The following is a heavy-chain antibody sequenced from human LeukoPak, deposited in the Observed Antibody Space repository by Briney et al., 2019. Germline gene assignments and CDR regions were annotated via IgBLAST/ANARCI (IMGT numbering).Heavy chain of an antibody. Sequence: GASVKVSCKVSGYTLTELSMHWLRQAPGKGLEWMGGFDPEDGETIYAQKFQGRVTMTEDTSTDTAYMELSSLRSEDTAVYCCATPLYGSGSYGPDYWGQGTLVTVSS. CDR3: ATPLYGSGSYGPDY. CDR1: GYTLTELS. J-gene: IGHJ4*02. V-gene: IGHV1-24*01. CDR2: FDPEDGET. D-gene: IGHD3-10*01.